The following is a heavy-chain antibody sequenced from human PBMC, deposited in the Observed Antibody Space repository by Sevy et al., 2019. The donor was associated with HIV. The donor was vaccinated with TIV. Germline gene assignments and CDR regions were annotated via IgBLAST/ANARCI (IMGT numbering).Heavy chain of an antibody. V-gene: IGHV1-18*01. CDR1: GYTFSSYG. Sequence: ASVEVSCKASGYTFSSYGLNWVRQAPGQGLEWMGGISAHTGNTNYAPKLQGRVTLTTDTSTSTAYMERRGLRTDDTAVYYCAKGQGEYVILTGYYNWWFDPWGQGTLVTVSS. J-gene: IGHJ5*02. CDR3: AKGQGEYVILTGYYNWWFDP. D-gene: IGHD3-9*01. CDR2: ISAHTGNT.